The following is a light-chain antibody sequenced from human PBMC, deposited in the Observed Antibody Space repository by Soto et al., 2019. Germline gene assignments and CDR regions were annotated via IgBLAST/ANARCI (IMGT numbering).Light chain of an antibody. CDR2: GAS. J-gene: IGKJ1*01. CDR3: QQYGSSPRT. V-gene: IGKV3-20*01. Sequence: QSPSTLSLSKGERATLSCRASQSVSSSYLAWYQQKPGQAPRLHIYGASTRATGIPDRFTGSGSGTDSTLTISRLEPEDFAVYYCQQYGSSPRTFGQGTMV. CDR1: QSVSSSY.